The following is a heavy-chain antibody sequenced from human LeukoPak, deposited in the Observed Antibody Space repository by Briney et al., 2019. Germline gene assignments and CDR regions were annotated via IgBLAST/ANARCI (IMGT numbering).Heavy chain of an antibody. CDR1: GGSFSGYY. J-gene: IGHJ4*02. CDR2: INHSGST. D-gene: IGHD1-26*01. V-gene: IGHV4-34*01. Sequence: SETLSLTCAVYGGSFSGYYWSWIRQPPGKGLEWIGEINHSGSTNYNPSLKSRVIISVDTSKNQFSLKLSSVTAADTAVYYCARGVGATTIDYWGQGTLVTVSS. CDR3: ARGVGATTIDY.